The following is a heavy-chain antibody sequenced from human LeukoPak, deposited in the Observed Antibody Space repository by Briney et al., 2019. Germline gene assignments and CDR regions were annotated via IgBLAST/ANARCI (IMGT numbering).Heavy chain of an antibody. Sequence: GGSLRLSCAASGFTFSSYGMHWVRQAPGKGQEWVAFIRYDGSNKYYADSVKGRFTISRDNSKNTLYLQMNSLRAEDTAVYYCAKGGYSYGYVDYWGQGTLVTVSS. J-gene: IGHJ4*02. D-gene: IGHD5-18*01. CDR1: GFTFSSYG. CDR3: AKGGYSYGYVDY. CDR2: IRYDGSNK. V-gene: IGHV3-30*02.